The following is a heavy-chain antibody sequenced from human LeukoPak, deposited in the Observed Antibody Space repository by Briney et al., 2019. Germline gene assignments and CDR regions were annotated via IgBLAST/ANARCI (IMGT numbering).Heavy chain of an antibody. CDR3: ARDGEMGTIENYFDY. V-gene: IGHV4-39*07. Sequence: SETPSLTCTVSAGSISSSSYYWGWIRQPPGKGLEWIGSIYYSGSTHYNPSLKSRVTISVDTSKNQFSLKLSSVTAADTAVYYCARDGEMGTIENYFDYWGRGTLVTVSS. J-gene: IGHJ4*02. D-gene: IGHD5-24*01. CDR2: IYYSGST. CDR1: AGSISSSSYY.